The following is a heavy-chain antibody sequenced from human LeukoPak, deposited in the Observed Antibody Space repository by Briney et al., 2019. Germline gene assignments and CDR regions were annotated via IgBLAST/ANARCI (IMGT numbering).Heavy chain of an antibody. Sequence: TGGSLRLSCAASGFTVSSNYMSWVRQAPGKGLEWASLIYSGGSTYYADSVKGRFTISRDNSKNTLYLQMNSLRAEDTALYYCARSGYSYAGYWGQGTLVTVSS. D-gene: IGHD5-18*01. CDR3: ARSGYSYAGY. V-gene: IGHV3-53*01. J-gene: IGHJ4*02. CDR1: GFTVSSNY. CDR2: IYSGGST.